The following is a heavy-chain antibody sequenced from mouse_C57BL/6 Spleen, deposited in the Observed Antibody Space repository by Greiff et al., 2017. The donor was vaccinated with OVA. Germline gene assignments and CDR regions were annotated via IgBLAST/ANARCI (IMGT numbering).Heavy chain of an antibody. D-gene: IGHD1-1*01. CDR1: GYTFTDYE. V-gene: IGHV1-15*01. CDR3: TRRTYYYGRRGYYFDY. Sequence: QVHVKQSGAELVRPGASVTLSCKASGYTFTDYEMHWVKQTPVHGLEWIGAIDPETGGTAYNQKFKGKAILTADKSSSTAYMELRSLTSEDSAVYYCTRRTYYYGRRGYYFDYWGQGTTLTVSS. CDR2: IDPETGGT. J-gene: IGHJ2*01.